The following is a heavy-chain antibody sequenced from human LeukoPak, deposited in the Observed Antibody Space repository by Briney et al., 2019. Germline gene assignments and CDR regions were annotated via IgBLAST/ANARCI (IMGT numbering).Heavy chain of an antibody. CDR3: ARGGLYYDFWSGYYGGSDWFDP. V-gene: IGHV1-8*03. CDR1: GYTFTSYD. D-gene: IGHD3-3*01. J-gene: IGHJ5*02. Sequence: ASVKVSCKASGYTFTSYDINWVRQATGQGLEWMGWMNPNSGNTSYAQKFQGRVTITRNTSISTAYMELSSLRSEDTAVYYCARGGLYYDFWSGYYGGSDWFDPWGQGTLVTVSS. CDR2: MNPNSGNT.